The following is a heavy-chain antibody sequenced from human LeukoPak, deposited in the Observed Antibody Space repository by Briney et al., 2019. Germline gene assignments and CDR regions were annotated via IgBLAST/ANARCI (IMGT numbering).Heavy chain of an antibody. CDR3: AREPRGYSDGTEYYYYGMDV. Sequence: ASVKVSCKASGYTFTSYAMHWVRQAPGQRLEWMGWINADNGNTKYSQKFQGRVTITRDTSASTAYMELSSLRSEDTAVYYCAREPRGYSDGTEYYYYGMDVWGQGTTVTVSS. CDR2: INADNGNT. J-gene: IGHJ6*02. CDR1: GYTFTSYA. D-gene: IGHD5-18*01. V-gene: IGHV1-3*01.